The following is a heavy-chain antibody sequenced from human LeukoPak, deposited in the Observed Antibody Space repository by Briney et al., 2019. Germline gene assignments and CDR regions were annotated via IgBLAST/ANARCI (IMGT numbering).Heavy chain of an antibody. Sequence: PGGSLRLSCAASGFTFSSYAMHWVRQAPGKGLEWVALISYDGSNKYYADSVNGRFTISRDNSKNTLYLQMNSLRTEDTAVYYCGGYNWFDPWGQGTLVTVSS. CDR1: GFTFSSYA. CDR2: ISYDGSNK. D-gene: IGHD3-16*01. J-gene: IGHJ5*02. V-gene: IGHV3-30*04. CDR3: GGYNWFDP.